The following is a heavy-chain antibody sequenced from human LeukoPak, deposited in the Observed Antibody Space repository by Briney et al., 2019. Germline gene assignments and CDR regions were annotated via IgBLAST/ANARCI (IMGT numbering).Heavy chain of an antibody. CDR1: GFTFSNYN. CDR3: AAYSNYAYSFDP. D-gene: IGHD4-11*01. Sequence: PGGSLRLSCTASGFTFSNYNMSWVRQAPGKGLEWVSYISSSSRATYYADSVKGRFTISRDNAKNSLYLQMNSLTDEDTAVYYCAAYSNYAYSFDPWGQGTLVTVSS. CDR2: ISSSSRAT. V-gene: IGHV3-48*02. J-gene: IGHJ5*02.